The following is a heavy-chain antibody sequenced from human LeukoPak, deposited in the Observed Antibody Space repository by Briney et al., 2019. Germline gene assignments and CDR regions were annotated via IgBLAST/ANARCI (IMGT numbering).Heavy chain of an antibody. J-gene: IGHJ4*02. D-gene: IGHD4-17*01. Sequence: GGSLRLSCAASGFTFSSYSMNWVRQAPGKGLEWVSSISSSSSYIYYADSVKGRFTISRDNAKNSLYLQMNSLRAEDTAVYYCARDFLALVTTWVPDLFDYWGQGTLVTVSS. CDR3: ARDFLALVTTWVPDLFDY. V-gene: IGHV3-21*01. CDR2: ISSSSSYI. CDR1: GFTFSSYS.